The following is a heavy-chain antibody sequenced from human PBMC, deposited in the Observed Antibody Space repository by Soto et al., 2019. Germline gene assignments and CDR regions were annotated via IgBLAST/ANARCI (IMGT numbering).Heavy chain of an antibody. CDR1: GGSISSGDYY. Sequence: PSETLSLTCTVSGGSISSGDYYWSWIRQPPGKGLEWIGYIYYSGSTYYNPSLKSRVTISVDTSKNQFSLKLSSVTAADTAVYYCARAAGYDFWSGYYSWFDPWGQGTLVT. J-gene: IGHJ5*02. CDR3: ARAAGYDFWSGYYSWFDP. V-gene: IGHV4-30-4*01. CDR2: IYYSGST. D-gene: IGHD3-3*01.